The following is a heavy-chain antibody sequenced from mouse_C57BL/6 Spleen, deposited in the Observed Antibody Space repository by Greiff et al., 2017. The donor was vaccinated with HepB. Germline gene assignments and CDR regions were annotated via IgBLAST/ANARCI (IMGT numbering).Heavy chain of an antibody. CDR2: IDPSDSYT. CDR1: GYTFTSYW. Sequence: QVQLQQPGAELVMPGASVKLSCKASGYTFTSYWMHWVKQRPGQGLEWIGEIDPSDSYTNYNQKFKGKSTLTVDKSSSTAYMQLSSLTSEDSAVYYCAIWFGGWYFDVWGTGTTVTVSS. V-gene: IGHV1-69*01. D-gene: IGHD2-2*01. J-gene: IGHJ1*03. CDR3: AIWFGGWYFDV.